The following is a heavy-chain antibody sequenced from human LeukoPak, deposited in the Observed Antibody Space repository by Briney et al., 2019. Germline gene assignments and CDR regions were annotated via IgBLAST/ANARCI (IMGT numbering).Heavy chain of an antibody. J-gene: IGHJ6*02. CDR1: GGSISSSSYY. CDR3: AREDYDLDVYYYYSYGMDV. CDR2: IYYSGST. D-gene: IGHD3-3*01. Sequence: SETLSLTCTVSGGSISSSSYYWGWIRQPPGKGLEWIGSIYYSGSTYYNPSLKSRVTISVDTCKNQFSRKLSSVTAAHTAVYDCAREDYDLDVYYYYSYGMDVWGQGTTVTVSS. V-gene: IGHV4-39*01.